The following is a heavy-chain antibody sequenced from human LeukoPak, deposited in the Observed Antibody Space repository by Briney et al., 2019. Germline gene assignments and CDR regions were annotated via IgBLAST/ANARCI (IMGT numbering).Heavy chain of an antibody. CDR3: ARLGYSYGLGAYYYYYYMDV. Sequence: SETLSLTCTVSGGSISSGSYSWNWIRQPAGKGLEWIGRIYTSGSTNYNPSLKSRLTISVDTSKNQFSLKLSSVTAADTAVYYCARLGYSYGLGAYYYYYYMDVWGKGTTVTVSS. V-gene: IGHV4-61*02. J-gene: IGHJ6*03. CDR2: IYTSGST. D-gene: IGHD5-18*01. CDR1: GGSISSGSYS.